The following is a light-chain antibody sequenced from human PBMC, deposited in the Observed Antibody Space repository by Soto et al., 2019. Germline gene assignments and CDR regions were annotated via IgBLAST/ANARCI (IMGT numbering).Light chain of an antibody. J-gene: IGKJ4*01. CDR3: QQYGSPPLT. CDR2: GAS. V-gene: IGKV3-20*01. Sequence: EIVLTQSPGTLSLSPGERGTLSCRASQSVNSNYLAWYQQKPGQAPRLLIYGASSRATGIPDRFSGSGSGTAFTLTISRLEPEDLAVYYCQQYGSPPLTFGGGTKVEIK. CDR1: QSVNSNY.